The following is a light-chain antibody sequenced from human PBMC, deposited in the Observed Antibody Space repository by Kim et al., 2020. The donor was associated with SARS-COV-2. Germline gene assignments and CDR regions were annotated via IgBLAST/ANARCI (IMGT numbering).Light chain of an antibody. J-gene: IGLJ3*02. CDR1: NIGSES. Sequence: SYELTQPPSVSVAPGKTARITCGGKNIGSESVNWYQQKPGQAPVLVIYYDSDRPSGIPERFSGSNSGNTATLTISRVEAGDEADYYCQVWGSSNDQHWV. CDR3: QVWGSSNDQHWV. CDR2: YDS. V-gene: IGLV3-21*04.